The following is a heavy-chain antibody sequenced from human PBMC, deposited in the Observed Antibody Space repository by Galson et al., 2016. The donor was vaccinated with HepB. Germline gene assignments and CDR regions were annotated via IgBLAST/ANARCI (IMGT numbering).Heavy chain of an antibody. J-gene: IGHJ3*02. CDR2: INQDAKSN. Sequence: SLRLSCAASGFSFRRYWMSWVRRSPGKGLEWVANINQDAKSNFYGASVKGRFVGFRDNAKNSVYLQLNSLRVEDAAIYYCARDPFNNGGYGAFDIWGQGTEVIASS. CDR1: GFSFRRYW. V-gene: IGHV3-7*03. D-gene: IGHD2-8*01. CDR3: ARDPFNNGGYGAFDI.